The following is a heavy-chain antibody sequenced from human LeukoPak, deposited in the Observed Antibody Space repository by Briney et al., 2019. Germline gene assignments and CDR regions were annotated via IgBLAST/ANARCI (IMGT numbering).Heavy chain of an antibody. CDR3: AKDRDSSYTDY. J-gene: IGHJ4*02. V-gene: IGHV3-30*18. Sequence: GRSLRLSCAASGFTFSSYGMHWVRQAPGKGLEWVAVISYDGSNKYYADSVEGRFTISRDNSKNTLYLQMNSLRAEDTAVYYCAKDRDSSYTDYWGQGTLVTVSS. D-gene: IGHD6-13*01. CDR1: GFTFSSYG. CDR2: ISYDGSNK.